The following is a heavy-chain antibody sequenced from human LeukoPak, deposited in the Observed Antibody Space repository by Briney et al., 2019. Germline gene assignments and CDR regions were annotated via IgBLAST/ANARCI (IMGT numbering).Heavy chain of an antibody. CDR2: INHSGST. Sequence: SETLSLTCAVYGGSFSGYYWSWIRQPPGKGLEWIGEINHSGSTNYNPSLKSRVTISVDTSKNQFSLKLSSVTAADTAVYYCARLGMVRGVISSDAFDIWGQGTMVTVSS. CDR3: ARLGMVRGVISSDAFDI. CDR1: GGSFSGYY. V-gene: IGHV4-34*01. D-gene: IGHD3-10*01. J-gene: IGHJ3*02.